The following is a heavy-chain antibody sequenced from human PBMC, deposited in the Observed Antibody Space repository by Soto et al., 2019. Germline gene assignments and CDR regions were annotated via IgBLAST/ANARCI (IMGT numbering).Heavy chain of an antibody. J-gene: IGHJ4*02. CDR3: AREGNLGRWLQPLDF. CDR2: IHYNGNT. CDR1: GDSISAYA. D-gene: IGHD5-12*01. V-gene: IGHV4-59*01. Sequence: PSETLSVTCPVSGDSISAYAWSWVRKPPGKGLEWIGNIHYNGNTKYSPSLKSRVTMSVDTSKNHFSLRLISVTAADTAIYFCAREGNLGRWLQPLDFWGQGALVTVSS.